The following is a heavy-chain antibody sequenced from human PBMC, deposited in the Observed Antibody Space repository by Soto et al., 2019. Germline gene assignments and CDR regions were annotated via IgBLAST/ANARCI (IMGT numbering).Heavy chain of an antibody. V-gene: IGHV1-69*12. CDR3: ASPRDNYYYNGMDV. Sequence: QVQLVQSGAEVKKPGSSVKVSCKASGGTFSSYAISWVRQAPGQGLEWMGGFIPIFGAADYAQNFQGRVTMAADESTSTAYMELSSLRSEDTAVYYCASPRDNYYYNGMDVWGQGTTVTVSS. J-gene: IGHJ6*02. CDR1: GGTFSSYA. D-gene: IGHD3-10*01. CDR2: FIPIFGAA.